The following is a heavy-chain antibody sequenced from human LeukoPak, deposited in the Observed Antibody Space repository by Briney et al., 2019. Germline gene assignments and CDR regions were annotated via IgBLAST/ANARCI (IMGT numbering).Heavy chain of an antibody. V-gene: IGHV1-2*02. D-gene: IGHD6-19*01. CDR3: AREGQWLPN. CDR2: INPNSGGT. J-gene: IGHJ4*02. Sequence: GASVKVSCKASGYTFTGNYMHWVRQAPGQGLEWMGWINPNSGGTNYGQKFQDRVTMTRDTSISTAYMELSRLTSDDTAVYYCAREGQWLPNRGQGTLVTVSS. CDR1: GYTFTGNY.